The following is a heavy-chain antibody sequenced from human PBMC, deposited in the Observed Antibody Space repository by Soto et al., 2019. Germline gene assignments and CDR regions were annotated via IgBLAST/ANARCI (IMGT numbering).Heavy chain of an antibody. Sequence: EVQLVESGGGLVKPGGSLRLSCEASGFTFSSYSMNWVREAPGKGLEWVSSISSSSSYIYYADSVKGRFTISRDNAKNSLYLQMNSLRAEDTAVYYCARDSRIYVYWGQGTLVTVSS. D-gene: IGHD3-16*01. CDR1: GFTFSSYS. CDR3: ARDSRIYVY. J-gene: IGHJ4*02. CDR2: ISSSSSYI. V-gene: IGHV3-21*01.